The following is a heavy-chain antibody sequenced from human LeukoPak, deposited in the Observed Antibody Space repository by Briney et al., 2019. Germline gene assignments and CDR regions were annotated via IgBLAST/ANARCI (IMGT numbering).Heavy chain of an antibody. V-gene: IGHV3-48*03. CDR2: ISSSGSTI. Sequence: PGGSLRLSCAASGFTFSSYEMNWVRQAPGKGLEWVSYISSSGSTIYYADSVKGRFTISRDKSKNTLDLQMISLRAEDTAVYYCAKARYYDSSGPFDYWGQGTLVTVSS. D-gene: IGHD3-22*01. CDR3: AKARYYDSSGPFDY. J-gene: IGHJ4*02. CDR1: GFTFSSYE.